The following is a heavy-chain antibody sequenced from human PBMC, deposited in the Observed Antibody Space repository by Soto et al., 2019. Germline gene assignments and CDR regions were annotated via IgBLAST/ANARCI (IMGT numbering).Heavy chain of an antibody. J-gene: IGHJ4*02. CDR3: TRGHRSTSTGTGDF. CDR1: GFTFSMYW. D-gene: IGHD1-1*01. Sequence: GGSLRLSCAASGFTFSMYWMHWVRQVPGKGPEWVSRINDDGSHTNYADSVKGRFTISRDNAKNTLYLQMNDLRAEDTAVYYCTRGHRSTSTGTGDFWGQGTLVTVSS. CDR2: INDDGSHT. V-gene: IGHV3-74*01.